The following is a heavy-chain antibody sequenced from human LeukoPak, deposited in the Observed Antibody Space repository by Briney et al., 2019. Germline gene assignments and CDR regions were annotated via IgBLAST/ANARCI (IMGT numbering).Heavy chain of an antibody. V-gene: IGHV3-30-3*01. Sequence: GGSLSLSCEASGFIFSSYALHWVRQVPGVGLEWVAVISYDGTNKYYADSVKGRFTISRDNSKNTLSLQMNSLRGDDTAVFYCARDPGLGYRSGWYQDYFDYWGQGTLVTVSS. CDR3: ARDPGLGYRSGWYQDYFDY. J-gene: IGHJ4*02. D-gene: IGHD6-19*01. CDR1: GFIFSSYA. CDR2: ISYDGTNK.